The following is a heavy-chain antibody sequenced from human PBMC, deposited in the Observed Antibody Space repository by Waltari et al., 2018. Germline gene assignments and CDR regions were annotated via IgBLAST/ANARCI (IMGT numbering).Heavy chain of an antibody. Sequence: EVQLVESGGGLVQPGGSLRLSCAASGFTFSSYWMTWVRQAPGKGLGGVANMKYDGTEQFSLDSVRGRFTISRDNAQSALYLDMSSLRVEDTAVYYCARSVLGRWAHPELDFWGQGILVTVSS. CDR1: GFTFSSYW. J-gene: IGHJ4*02. CDR3: ARSVLGRWAHPELDF. CDR2: MKYDGTEQ. V-gene: IGHV3-7*01. D-gene: IGHD1-26*01.